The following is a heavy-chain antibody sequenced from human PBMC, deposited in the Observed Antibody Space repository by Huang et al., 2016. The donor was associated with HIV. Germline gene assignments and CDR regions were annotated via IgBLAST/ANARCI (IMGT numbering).Heavy chain of an antibody. J-gene: IGHJ4*02. D-gene: IGHD5-12*01. Sequence: QVQLQESGPGLVKPSETLSLTCTVSGDSITNHYWDWMRQPPGKGLEWIGSVHHSGSHNYNPSLKSRVTIWVDTCRNRFPPRLSLVTAADTAGYYCARDRRLPIVPSDYWGRGTLVTVSS. V-gene: IGHV4-59*11. CDR2: VHHSGSH. CDR3: ARDRRLPIVPSDY. CDR1: GDSITNHY.